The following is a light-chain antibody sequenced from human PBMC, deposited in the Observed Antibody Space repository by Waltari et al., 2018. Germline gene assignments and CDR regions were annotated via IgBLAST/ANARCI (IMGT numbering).Light chain of an antibody. CDR1: QSVARN. CDR3: QQYNNWPPYT. CDR2: GAS. J-gene: IGKJ2*01. V-gene: IGKV3-15*01. Sequence: EIVMTQSPDTLSVSPGERATLSCRASQSVARNVAWYQQRPGQSPRLLIYGASTRAPGIPARFSGSGSGTQFTLTIASLQSEDFAVYYCQQYNNWPPYTFGQGTKLEIK.